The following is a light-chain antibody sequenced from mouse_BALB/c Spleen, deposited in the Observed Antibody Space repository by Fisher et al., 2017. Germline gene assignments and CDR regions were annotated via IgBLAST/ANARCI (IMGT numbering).Light chain of an antibody. CDR3: HQYHRSPYT. CDR1: SSVSY. V-gene: IGKV4-61*01. Sequence: IVLTQSTAIMSASPGEKVTMTCSASSSVSYMYWYQQKPGASPKLWIYSTSNLASGVPARFSGSGSGTSYSLTISSVEAEDAATYYCHQYHRSPYTFGGGTKLEIK. J-gene: IGKJ2*01. CDR2: STS.